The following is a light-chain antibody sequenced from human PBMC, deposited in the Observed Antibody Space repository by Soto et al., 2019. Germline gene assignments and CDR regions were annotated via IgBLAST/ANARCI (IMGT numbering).Light chain of an antibody. CDR3: QQRSAWPLT. J-gene: IGKJ4*01. V-gene: IGKV3-15*01. CDR2: GAS. Sequence: EIVMTQSPATLSVSPGERATLSCRASQSVSSNLAWYQQKPGQAPRLLIYGASTRATGIPARFSGSGSGTEFTLIISSLQSEDFAVYYCQQRSAWPLTFGGGTRVEI. CDR1: QSVSSN.